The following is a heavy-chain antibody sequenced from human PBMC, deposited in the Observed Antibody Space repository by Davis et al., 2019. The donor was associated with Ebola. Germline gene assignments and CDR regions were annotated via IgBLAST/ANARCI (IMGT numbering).Heavy chain of an antibody. CDR2: INPNSGGT. V-gene: IGHV1-2*04. D-gene: IGHD3-3*01. CDR1: GYTFTGYY. J-gene: IGHJ6*03. Sequence: ASVKVFCKASGYTFTGYYMHWVRQAPGQGLEWMGWINPNSGGTNYAQMFQGWVTMTRDTSISTAYMELSRLRSDDTAVYYCARSSQDDFWSGYRASYMDVWGKGTTVTVSS. CDR3: ARSSQDDFWSGYRASYMDV.